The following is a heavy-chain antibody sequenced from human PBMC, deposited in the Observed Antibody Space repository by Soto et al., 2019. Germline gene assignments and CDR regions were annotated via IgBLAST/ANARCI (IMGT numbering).Heavy chain of an antibody. V-gene: IGHV3-74*01. CDR3: AGVAVVTRGIDY. Sequence: GSLRLSCLASGFTFSDSWMHWVRQAPGKGLVWVSRVNEDGRGRNYADSVKGRFTISRDNPKNTVYLQMNSLRAEDTAVYYRAGVAVVTRGIDYWGQGALVTVSS. D-gene: IGHD6-19*01. CDR1: GFTFSDSW. J-gene: IGHJ4*02. CDR2: VNEDGRGR.